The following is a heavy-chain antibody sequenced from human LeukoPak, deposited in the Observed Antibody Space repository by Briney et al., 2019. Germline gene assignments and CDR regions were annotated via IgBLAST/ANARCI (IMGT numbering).Heavy chain of an antibody. Sequence: SVKVSCKASGGTFSSYAISWVRQAPGQGLEWMGGIIPIFGTANYAQKFQGRVTITADESTSTAYMELSSLRSEDTAVYYCARVRFSYGYGSGLNWFDPWGQGTLVTVSS. J-gene: IGHJ5*02. CDR3: ARVRFSYGYGSGLNWFDP. CDR2: IIPIFGTA. V-gene: IGHV1-69*13. CDR1: GGTFSSYA. D-gene: IGHD6-19*01.